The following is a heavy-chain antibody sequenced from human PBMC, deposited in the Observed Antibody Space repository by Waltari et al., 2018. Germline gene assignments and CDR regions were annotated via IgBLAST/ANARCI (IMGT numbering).Heavy chain of an antibody. J-gene: IGHJ4*02. CDR1: GFTFTNAW. Sequence: EVQLVESGGGLVKPGGSLRLSCAASGFTFTNAWRNWVRQAPGRVLEWVGRIKTRTDGETTDYAASVKDRFTISRDDSKNTVYLQLTGLKTEDTAVYYCATGTMTLVTPFFWGQGTLVTVSS. CDR3: ATGTMTLVTPFF. D-gene: IGHD4-17*01. V-gene: IGHV3-15*07. CDR2: IKTRTDGETT.